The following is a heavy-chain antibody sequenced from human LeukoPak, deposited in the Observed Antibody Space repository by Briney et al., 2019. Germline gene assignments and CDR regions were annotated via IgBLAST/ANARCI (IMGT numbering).Heavy chain of an antibody. V-gene: IGHV1-46*01. J-gene: IGHJ4*02. D-gene: IGHD2-2*01. Sequence: ASVKVSCKASGSTFTRNYMHWVRQAPGQGLEWVGIIHLSGSNRNYAQKIQGRVAMTRDTSTSTGDMEQSRLCPEDTAIYYCARDCSSTRCQGPVFDNWGQGTLVTVSS. CDR3: ARDCSSTRCQGPVFDN. CDR2: IHLSGSNR. CDR1: GSTFTRNY.